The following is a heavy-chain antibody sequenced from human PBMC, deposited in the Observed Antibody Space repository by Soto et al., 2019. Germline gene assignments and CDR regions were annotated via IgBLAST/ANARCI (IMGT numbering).Heavy chain of an antibody. Sequence: SQTLSLTCAISGDSVSGNSAAWNWIRQSPSRGLEWLGRTYYRSKWYNDYAVSVKSRITINPDTSKNQFSLQLNSVTPEDTAVYYCARAGSTIFGVVSYYYGMDVWGQGTTVTVSS. CDR2: TYYRSKWYN. CDR3: ARAGSTIFGVVSYYYGMDV. D-gene: IGHD3-3*01. CDR1: GDSVSGNSAA. J-gene: IGHJ6*02. V-gene: IGHV6-1*01.